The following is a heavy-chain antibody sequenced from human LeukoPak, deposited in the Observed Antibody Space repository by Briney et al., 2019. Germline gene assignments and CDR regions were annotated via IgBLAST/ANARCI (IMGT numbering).Heavy chain of an antibody. V-gene: IGHV1-2*04. CDR1: GYTFTGYY. Sequence: ASVRVSCKASGYTFTGYYMHWARQAPGQGLEWMGWINPNSGGTNYAQKFQGWVTMTRDTSISTAYMELSRLRSDDTAVYYCARVRSSGIWFDYWGQGTLVIVSS. D-gene: IGHD3-10*01. CDR2: INPNSGGT. J-gene: IGHJ4*02. CDR3: ARVRSSGIWFDY.